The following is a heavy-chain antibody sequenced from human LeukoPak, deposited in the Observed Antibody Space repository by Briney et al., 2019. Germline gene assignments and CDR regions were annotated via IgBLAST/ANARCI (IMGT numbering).Heavy chain of an antibody. J-gene: IGHJ6*02. CDR2: ILPDDSDT. CDR1: GYRFTNYW. Sequence: GESLKISCKVSGYRFTNYWIAWVRQMPGKGLDFMGIILPDDSDTRYSPSFQGQVTISADKSISTAYLQWSSLKASDTAMYYCARQEAVDTAMGSRDYYYYYGMDVWGQGTTVTVSS. CDR3: ARQEAVDTAMGSRDYYYYYGMDV. V-gene: IGHV5-51*01. D-gene: IGHD5-18*01.